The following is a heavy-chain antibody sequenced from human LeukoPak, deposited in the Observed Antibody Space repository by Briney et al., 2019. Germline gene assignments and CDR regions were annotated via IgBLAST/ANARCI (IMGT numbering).Heavy chain of an antibody. J-gene: IGHJ4*02. D-gene: IGHD6-13*01. CDR3: ASAGQLNY. V-gene: IGHV3-7*05. CDR2: IEEDGSAK. Sequence: PGGSLRLSCVGSGFTFSGYWMNWVRQAPGRGLEWVAKIEEDGSAKYYMDSVKGRFSIYRDNAKNSLYLQMYSLRAEDTAMYYCASAGQLNYWGQGTLVTVSS. CDR1: GFTFSGYW.